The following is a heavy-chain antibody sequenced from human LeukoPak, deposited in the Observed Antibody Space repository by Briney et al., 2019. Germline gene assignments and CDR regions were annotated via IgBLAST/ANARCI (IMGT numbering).Heavy chain of an antibody. CDR3: ARGFITMIVVANDAFDI. CDR1: GGSISSSSYY. CDR2: IYYGGST. V-gene: IGHV4-39*07. D-gene: IGHD3-22*01. J-gene: IGHJ3*02. Sequence: SETLSLTCTVSGGSISSSSYYWGWIRQPPGKGLEWIGSIYYGGSTYYNPSLKSRVTISVDTSKNQFSLKLSSVTAADTAVYYCARGFITMIVVANDAFDIWGQGTMVTVSS.